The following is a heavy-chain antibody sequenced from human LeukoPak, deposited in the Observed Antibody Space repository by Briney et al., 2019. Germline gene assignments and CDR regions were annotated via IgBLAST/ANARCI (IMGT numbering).Heavy chain of an antibody. CDR3: ARGRFGYSYGFDY. D-gene: IGHD5-18*01. J-gene: IGHJ4*02. Sequence: PGGSLRLSCAASGFTFSSYWMHWVRQAPGKGLVWVSRINSDGSSTSYADSAKGRFTISRDNAKNTLYLQMNSLRAEDTAVYYCARGRFGYSYGFDYWGQGTLVTVSS. V-gene: IGHV3-74*01. CDR1: GFTFSSYW. CDR2: INSDGSST.